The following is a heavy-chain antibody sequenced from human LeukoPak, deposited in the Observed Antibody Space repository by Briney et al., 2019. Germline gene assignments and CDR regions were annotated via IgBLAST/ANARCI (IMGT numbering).Heavy chain of an antibody. CDR2: IYYSGST. Sequence: PSETLSLTCTVSGGSISSYYWGWFRQPPGKGLEWIGSIYYSGSTYYNPSLKSRVTISVDTSKNQFSLKLSSVTAADTAVYYCARLSCSTSCYYNWFDPWGQGTLVTVSS. J-gene: IGHJ5*02. V-gene: IGHV4-39*01. CDR3: ARLSCSTSCYYNWFDP. D-gene: IGHD2-2*01. CDR1: GGSISSYY.